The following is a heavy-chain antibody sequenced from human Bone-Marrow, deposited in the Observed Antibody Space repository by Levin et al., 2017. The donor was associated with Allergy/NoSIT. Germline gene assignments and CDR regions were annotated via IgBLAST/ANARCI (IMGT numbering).Heavy chain of an antibody. CDR1: GFSLSTSGVG. D-gene: IGHD5-18*01. CDR3: AHNGGQYNYGNRAFDI. J-gene: IGHJ3*02. Sequence: SGPTLVKPTQTLTLTCAFSGFSLSTSGVGVGWIRQPPGKALEWLGIIYWDDDKRYSASLNNRLTITKDTSKNQVVLTMTNMDPVDTATYYCAHNGGQYNYGNRAFDIWGQGTLVTVSS. V-gene: IGHV2-5*02. CDR2: IYWDDDK.